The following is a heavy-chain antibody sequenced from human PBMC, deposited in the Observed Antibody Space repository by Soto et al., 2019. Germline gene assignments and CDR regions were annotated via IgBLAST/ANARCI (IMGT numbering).Heavy chain of an antibody. CDR3: AKDKSARGTRDSDC. Sequence: GGSLRLSCAASGFTFSNYGMQWVRQTPGKGLEGLAVISHDGSNKDYADSVKGQFTISRDNSKNVLYLQMNNLKIEDTAVYYCAKDKSARGTRDSDCWGQGTLVTVSS. J-gene: IGHJ4*02. V-gene: IGHV3-30*18. CDR2: ISHDGSNK. CDR1: GFTFSNYG. D-gene: IGHD3-10*01.